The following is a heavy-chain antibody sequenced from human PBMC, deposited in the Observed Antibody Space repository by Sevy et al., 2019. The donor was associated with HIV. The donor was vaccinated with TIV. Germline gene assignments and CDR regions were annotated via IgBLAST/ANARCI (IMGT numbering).Heavy chain of an antibody. CDR3: ARGLWGSYSGNWFDP. CDR2: IYYSGST. V-gene: IGHV4-31*03. D-gene: IGHD1-26*01. Sequence: SETLSLTCTVSGGSISSGGYYWSWIRQHPGKGLEWIWYIYYSGSTYYNPSLKSRVTISVDTSKNQFSLKLSSVTAADTAVYYCARGLWGSYSGNWFDPWGQGTLVTVSS. CDR1: GGSISSGGYY. J-gene: IGHJ5*02.